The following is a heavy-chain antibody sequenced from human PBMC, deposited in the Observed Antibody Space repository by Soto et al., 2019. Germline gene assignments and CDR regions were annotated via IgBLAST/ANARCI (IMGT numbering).Heavy chain of an antibody. CDR1: GFSFRNYD. J-gene: IGHJ4*02. D-gene: IGHD2-21*02. CDR3: AKDDEDYCVGDCYTETYVY. CDR2: ISGNGRDT. Sequence: SLRLSCAASGFSFRNYDMSWVRQAPGKGLEWVSVISGNGRDTYYADSVKGRFTISRDNSQSRLYLQMTSLRAEGTAVYYCAKDDEDYCVGDCYTETYVYWGQGTLVTVSS. V-gene: IGHV3-23*01.